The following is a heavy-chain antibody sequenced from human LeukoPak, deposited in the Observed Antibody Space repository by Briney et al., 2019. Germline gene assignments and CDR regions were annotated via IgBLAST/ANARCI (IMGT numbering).Heavy chain of an antibody. CDR2: IYPGDSDT. CDR3: ARRNYDYVWHYYYYYMDV. V-gene: IGHV5-51*01. Sequence: GESLKISCKGSGYSFTSYWIGWVRQMPGKGLEWMGIIYPGDSDTRYSPSFQGQVTISADKSISTAYLQWSSLKASDTAIYYCARRNYDYVWHYYYYYMDVWGKGTTVTVSS. D-gene: IGHD3-16*01. J-gene: IGHJ6*03. CDR1: GYSFTSYW.